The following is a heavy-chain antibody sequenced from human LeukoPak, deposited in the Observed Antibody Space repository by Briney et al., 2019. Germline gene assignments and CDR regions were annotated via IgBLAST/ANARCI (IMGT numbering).Heavy chain of an antibody. V-gene: IGHV4-4*07. D-gene: IGHD3-10*01. J-gene: IGHJ5*02. Sequence: AETLSLTCTVSGGSLSSYYRSWIRQPAGKGLEWIGRIYTSGRTRYNPSIKSRVHMSVDTFNNQFSLKLSSVTDTDTVVYYCARVIWFGELSNNWFDPWGQGTVVTVSS. CDR2: IYTSGRT. CDR3: ARVIWFGELSNNWFDP. CDR1: GGSLSSYY.